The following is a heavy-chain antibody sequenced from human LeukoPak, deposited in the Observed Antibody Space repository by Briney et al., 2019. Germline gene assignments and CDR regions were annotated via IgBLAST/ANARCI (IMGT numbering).Heavy chain of an antibody. D-gene: IGHD3-10*01. CDR3: AKADIITMVRGVTLDAFDI. J-gene: IGHJ3*02. Sequence: GGSLRLSCAASGFTFSSYAMSWVRQAPGKGLEWVSAISGSGGSTYYADSVKGRFTISRDNSKNKLYLQMNSLRAEDTAVYYCAKADIITMVRGVTLDAFDIWGQGTMVTVSS. V-gene: IGHV3-23*01. CDR1: GFTFSSYA. CDR2: ISGSGGST.